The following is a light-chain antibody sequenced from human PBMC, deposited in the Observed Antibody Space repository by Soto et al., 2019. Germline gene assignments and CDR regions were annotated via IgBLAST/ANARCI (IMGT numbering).Light chain of an antibody. J-gene: IGKJ5*01. Sequence: EFVLTQSPDTLSLSQAERATVSCKARQSVGSDLAWYQQKPGQAPRLLIYGASSRATGIPDRFSGSGSGTDFTLTISRLEPEDFAVYYCQQYGSSPLITFGQGTRLEI. CDR3: QQYGSSPLIT. V-gene: IGKV3-20*01. CDR1: QSVGSD. CDR2: GAS.